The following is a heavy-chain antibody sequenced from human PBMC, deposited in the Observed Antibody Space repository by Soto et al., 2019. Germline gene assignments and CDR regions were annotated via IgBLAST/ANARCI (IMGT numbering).Heavy chain of an antibody. V-gene: IGHV1-2*02. J-gene: IGHJ6*02. CDR3: ARDSHNRPAAYYGMDA. D-gene: IGHD1-20*01. CDR2: INPNSGGT. Sequence: QVQLVQSGAEVKKPGASVKVSCKASGYTFTGYYMHWVRQAPGQGLEWMGWINPNSGGTNYAQKFQGRVTMTRDTSISTPYMELSRLRSDDTAVYYCARDSHNRPAAYYGMDAWGQGTTVPVSS. CDR1: GYTFTGYY.